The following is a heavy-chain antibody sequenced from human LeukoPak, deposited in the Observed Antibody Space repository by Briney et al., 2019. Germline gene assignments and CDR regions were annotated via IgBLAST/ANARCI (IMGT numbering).Heavy chain of an antibody. J-gene: IGHJ3*02. CDR2: IYYSGST. CDR3: GRCYGLGTYAAFDI. D-gene: IGHD3-10*01. CDR1: GGSISSYY. V-gene: IGHV4-59*01. Sequence: SETLSLTCTVSGGSISSYYWSWIRQSPGKGLEWIGYIYYSGSTKHNPSLKSRVTMSLDTSKNQFSLKLRSVTAADTAVYYCGRCYGLGTYAAFDIWGQGTMVTVSS.